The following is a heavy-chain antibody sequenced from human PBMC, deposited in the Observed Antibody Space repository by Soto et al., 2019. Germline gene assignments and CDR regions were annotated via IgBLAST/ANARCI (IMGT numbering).Heavy chain of an antibody. CDR1: GFTFSDYY. D-gene: IGHD3-10*01. CDR2: TSSSGSTI. CDR3: ARGADGPYYYGSGSYVDY. Sequence: GGSLRLSCAASGFTFSDYYMSWIRQAPGKGLEWVSYTSSSGSTIYYADSVKGRFTISRDNAKNSLYLQMNSLRAEDTAVYYCARGADGPYYYGSGSYVDYWGQGTLVTVSS. V-gene: IGHV3-11*01. J-gene: IGHJ4*02.